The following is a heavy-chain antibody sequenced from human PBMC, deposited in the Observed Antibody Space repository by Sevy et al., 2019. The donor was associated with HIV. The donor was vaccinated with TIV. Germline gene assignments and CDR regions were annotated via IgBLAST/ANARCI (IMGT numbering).Heavy chain of an antibody. CDR2: VYDSRST. V-gene: IGHV4-4*02. CDR1: GGSISSTNW. J-gene: IGHJ4*02. D-gene: IGHD4-17*01. CDR3: AREKTTAFAFDL. Sequence: SETLSLTCAVSGGSISSTNWWSWVRQPPGKGLEWIGEVYDSRSTNYNPSLKSRVSISVDKAKNQFSVKLSSVTAADTAVYYCAREKTTAFAFDLWGQGALVTVSS.